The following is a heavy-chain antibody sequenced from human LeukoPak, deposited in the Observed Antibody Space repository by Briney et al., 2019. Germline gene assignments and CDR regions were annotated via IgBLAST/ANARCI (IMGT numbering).Heavy chain of an antibody. D-gene: IGHD3-22*01. CDR3: ARNRYYDSSGYHAFDI. Sequence: PSETLSLTCTVSGGSISSSSYYWGWIRQPPGKGLEWIGSIYYSGSTYYNPSLKSRVTISVDTSKNQFSLKLSSVTAADTAVFYCARNRYYDSSGYHAFDIWAKGQWSPSLQ. J-gene: IGHJ3*02. V-gene: IGHV4-39*07. CDR1: GGSISSSSYY. CDR2: IYYSGST.